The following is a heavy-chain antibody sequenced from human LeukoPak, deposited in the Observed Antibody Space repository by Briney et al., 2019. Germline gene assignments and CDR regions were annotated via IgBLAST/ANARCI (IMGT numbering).Heavy chain of an antibody. CDR2: INPSGGST. D-gene: IGHD6-13*01. CDR3: ARDLGAAALRRSIGY. CDR1: GYTFTSYY. Sequence: GASVKVSCKASGYTFTSYYMHWVRQAPGQGLEWMGIINPSGGSTSYAQKFQGRVTMTRDTSTSTVYMELSSLRSEDTAVYYCARDLGAAALRRSIGYWGQGTLVTVSS. J-gene: IGHJ4*02. V-gene: IGHV1-46*01.